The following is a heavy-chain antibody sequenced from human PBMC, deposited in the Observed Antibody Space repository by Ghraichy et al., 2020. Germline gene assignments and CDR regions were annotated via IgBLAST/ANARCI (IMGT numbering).Heavy chain of an antibody. Sequence: SVKVSCKASGGTFSSYTISWVRQAPGQGLEWMGRIIPILGIANYAQKFQGRVTITADKSTSTAYMELSSLRSEDTAVYYCARASMYSSGWYSYWGQGTLVTVSS. CDR2: IIPILGIA. D-gene: IGHD6-19*01. CDR1: GGTFSSYT. CDR3: ARASMYSSGWYSY. J-gene: IGHJ4*02. V-gene: IGHV1-69*02.